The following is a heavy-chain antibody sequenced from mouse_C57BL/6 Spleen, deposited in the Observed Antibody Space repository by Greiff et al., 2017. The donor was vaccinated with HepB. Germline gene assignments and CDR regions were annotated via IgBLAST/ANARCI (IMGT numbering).Heavy chain of an antibody. CDR3: AREPDYEGAYYFDY. D-gene: IGHD2-4*01. CDR1: GFTFSDYY. J-gene: IGHJ2*01. Sequence: EVKVVESEGGLVQPGSSMKLSCTASGFTFSDYYMAWVRQVPEKGLEWVANINYDGSSTYYLDSLKSRFIISRDNAKNILYLQMSSLKSEDTATYYCAREPDYEGAYYFDYWGQGTTLTVSS. V-gene: IGHV5-16*01. CDR2: INYDGSST.